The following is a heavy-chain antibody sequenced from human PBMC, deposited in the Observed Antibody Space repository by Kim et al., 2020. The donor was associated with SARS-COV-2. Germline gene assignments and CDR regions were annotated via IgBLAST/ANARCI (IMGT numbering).Heavy chain of an antibody. V-gene: IGHV3-13*01. CDR2: IGTAGDT. Sequence: GGSLRLSCAASGFTFSSYDMHWVRQATGKGLEWVSAIGTAGDTYYPGSVKGRFTISRENAKNSLYLQMNSLRAGDTAVYYCARDKGFGAFDPWGQGTLVTVSS. CDR1: GFTFSSYD. CDR3: ARDKGFGAFDP. J-gene: IGHJ5*02. D-gene: IGHD3-10*01.